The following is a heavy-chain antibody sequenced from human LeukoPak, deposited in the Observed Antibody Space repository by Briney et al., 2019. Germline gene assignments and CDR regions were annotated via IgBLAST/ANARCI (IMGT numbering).Heavy chain of an antibody. Sequence: GGSLTLSCLASGFTFSNYWMSWVRQAPGKGLEWVANINEDGSEKNYVDSVKGRFIISRDNAKNSLYVQMNNLKSDDAAVYYCATGRTTRYWGQGTLVTVSS. CDR2: INEDGSEK. CDR1: GFTFSNYW. D-gene: IGHD4-11*01. J-gene: IGHJ4*02. CDR3: ATGRTTRY. V-gene: IGHV3-7*01.